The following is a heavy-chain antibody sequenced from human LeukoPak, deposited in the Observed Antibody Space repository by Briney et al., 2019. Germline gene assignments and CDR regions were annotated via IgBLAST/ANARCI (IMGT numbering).Heavy chain of an antibody. CDR2: ISSSSSYT. D-gene: IGHD1-14*01. V-gene: IGHV3-11*06. CDR1: GFTFSDYY. CDR3: AKDPDPPLYYFDY. J-gene: IGHJ4*02. Sequence: PGGSLRLSCAASGFTFSDYYMSWIRQAPGKGLEWVSYISSSSSYTNYADSVKGRFTISRDNAKNSLYLQINSLRAENTAVYYCAKDPDPPLYYFDYWGQGTLVTVSS.